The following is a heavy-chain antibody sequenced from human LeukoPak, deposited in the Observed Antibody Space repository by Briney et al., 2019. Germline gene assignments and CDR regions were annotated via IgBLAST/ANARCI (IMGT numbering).Heavy chain of an antibody. D-gene: IGHD6-19*01. CDR2: INPNSGGT. Sequence: ASVKVSCKASGYTFTGYYMHWVRQAPGQGLEWMGWINPNSGGTNYAQKFQGRVTMTRDTSISTAYMELSRLRSDDTAVYHCARVSGGQYSSGWYVYWGQGTLVTVSS. CDR3: ARVSGGQYSSGWYVY. V-gene: IGHV1-2*02. CDR1: GYTFTGYY. J-gene: IGHJ4*02.